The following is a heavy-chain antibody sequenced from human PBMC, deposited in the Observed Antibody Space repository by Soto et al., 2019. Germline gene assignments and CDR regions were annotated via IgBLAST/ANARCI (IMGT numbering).Heavy chain of an antibody. V-gene: IGHV5-51*01. J-gene: IGHJ3*02. CDR1: GYSFTSYW. CDR2: IYPGDSDT. D-gene: IGHD3-22*01. Sequence: PGESLKISCKGSGYSFTSYWIGLVRQMPGKGLEWMGIIYPGDSDTRYSPSFQGQVTISADKSISTAYLQWSSLKASDTAMYYCARSGYYYDSSGYYPPDAFDIWGQGTMVTVSS. CDR3: ARSGYYYDSSGYYPPDAFDI.